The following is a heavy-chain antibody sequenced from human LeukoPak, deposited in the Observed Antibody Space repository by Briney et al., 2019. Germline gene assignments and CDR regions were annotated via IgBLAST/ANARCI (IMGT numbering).Heavy chain of an antibody. D-gene: IGHD3-22*01. CDR3: ARFRDSSGYYSNAFDI. Sequence: SETLSLTCTVSGGSISSYYWSWIRQPPGKGLDWVGYIYYSGSTNYNPSLKSRVTISVDTSKNQFSLKLSSVTAADTAVYYCARFRDSSGYYSNAFDIWGQGTMVTVSS. V-gene: IGHV4-59*01. CDR1: GGSISSYY. CDR2: IYYSGST. J-gene: IGHJ3*02.